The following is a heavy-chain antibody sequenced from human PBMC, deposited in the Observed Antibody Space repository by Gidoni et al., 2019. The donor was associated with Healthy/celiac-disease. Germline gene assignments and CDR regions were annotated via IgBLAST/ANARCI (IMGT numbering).Heavy chain of an antibody. CDR1: GFTFSSYS. D-gene: IGHD4-17*01. J-gene: IGHJ5*02. Sequence: EVQLVESGGGLVKPGGSLRLSCAASGFTFSSYSMNWVRQAPGKGLEWVSSISSSSSYIYYADSVKGRFTISRDNAKNSLYLQMNSLRAEDTAVYYCARDSYYGDYWFDPWGQGTLVTVSS. CDR2: ISSSSSYI. V-gene: IGHV3-21*01. CDR3: ARDSYYGDYWFDP.